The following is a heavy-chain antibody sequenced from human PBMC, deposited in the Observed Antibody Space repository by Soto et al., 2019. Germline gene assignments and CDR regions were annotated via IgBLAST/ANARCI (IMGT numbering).Heavy chain of an antibody. J-gene: IGHJ5*02. CDR3: ARGYCTNGVCYWPDP. CDR1: GYTFTGYY. CDR2: INPNSGGT. D-gene: IGHD2-8*01. V-gene: IGHV1-2*02. Sequence: ASVKVSCKASGYTFTGYYMHWVRQAPGQGLEWMGWINPNSGGTNYAQKFQGRVTMTRDTSISTAYMELSRLRSDDTAVYYCARGYCTNGVCYWPDPWGQGTLVTVSS.